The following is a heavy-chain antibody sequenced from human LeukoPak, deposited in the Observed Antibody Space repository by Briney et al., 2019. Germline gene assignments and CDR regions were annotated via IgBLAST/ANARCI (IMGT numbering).Heavy chain of an antibody. CDR3: ARRRYRYSSPWYFDY. D-gene: IGHD6-6*01. V-gene: IGHV4-34*01. CDR2: INHSGST. CDR1: GFTFSNAW. Sequence: GSLRLSCAASGFTFSNAWMSWVRQPPGKGLEWIGEINHSGSTNYNPSLKSRVTISVDTSKNQFSLKLSSVTAADTAVYYCARRRYRYSSPWYFDYWGQGTLVTVSS. J-gene: IGHJ4*02.